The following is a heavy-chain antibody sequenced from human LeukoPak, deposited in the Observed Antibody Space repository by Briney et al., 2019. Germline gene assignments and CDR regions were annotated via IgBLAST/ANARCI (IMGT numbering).Heavy chain of an antibody. CDR2: ISPDDSDT. D-gene: IGHD4-17*01. CDR3: ARYRGDYVSLPSPFDF. Sequence: GESLKISCKGSGYIFTSYWITWVRQMPGKGLEWMGIISPDDSDTRYSPSFQGQVTISADESISTAYLQWSSLKASDTAMYYCARYRGDYVSLPSPFDFWGQGTLVTVSS. CDR1: GYIFTSYW. V-gene: IGHV5-51*01. J-gene: IGHJ4*02.